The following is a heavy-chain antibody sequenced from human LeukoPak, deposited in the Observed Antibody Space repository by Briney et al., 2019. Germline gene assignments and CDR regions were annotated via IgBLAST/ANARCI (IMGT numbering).Heavy chain of an antibody. Sequence: GGSLRLSCAASGFTFSSYAMSWVRQVPGKGLEWVSVISGSGDNTYYADSVKGRFTISRDNSKNMLYLQMNSLRAEDTAVYYCAKWKYSNSGIDDYWGQGTPVTVSS. CDR2: ISGSGDNT. V-gene: IGHV3-23*01. J-gene: IGHJ4*02. D-gene: IGHD6-6*01. CDR1: GFTFSSYA. CDR3: AKWKYSNSGIDDY.